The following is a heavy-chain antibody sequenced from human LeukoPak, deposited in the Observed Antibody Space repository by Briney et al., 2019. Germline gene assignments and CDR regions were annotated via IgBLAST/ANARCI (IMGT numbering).Heavy chain of an antibody. CDR3: ARRWFSTGPADY. CDR1: GDSISSSSYY. V-gene: IGHV4-39*01. D-gene: IGHD1-1*01. J-gene: IGHJ4*02. Sequence: SETLSLTCTVSGDSISSSSYYRGWIRQPPGKGLEWIGSIFHSGSTYYNPSLKSRVTISVDTSKNQFSLKLTSVTAADTAVYYCARRWFSTGPADYWGQGTLVTVSS. CDR2: IFHSGST.